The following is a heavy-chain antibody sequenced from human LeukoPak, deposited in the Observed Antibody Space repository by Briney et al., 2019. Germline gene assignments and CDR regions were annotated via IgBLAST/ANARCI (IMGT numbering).Heavy chain of an antibody. CDR3: ARDPYDYGGNSGDY. D-gene: IGHD4-23*01. CDR2: IYSGGST. CDR1: GFTVSSNY. J-gene: IGHJ4*02. V-gene: IGHV3-53*01. Sequence: GGSLRLSCAASGFTVSSNYMSWVRQAPGKGLEWVSVIYSGGSTYYADSVKGRLTISRDNSKNTLYLQMNSLRAEDTAVYYCARDPYDYGGNSGDYWGQGTLVTVSS.